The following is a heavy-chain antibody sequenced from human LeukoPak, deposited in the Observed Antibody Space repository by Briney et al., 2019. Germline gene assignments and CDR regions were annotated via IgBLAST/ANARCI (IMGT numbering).Heavy chain of an antibody. D-gene: IGHD3-16*01. CDR1: GFTFSSYA. CDR2: ISGSGGST. J-gene: IGHJ4*02. CDR3: AKDMGYECVWGNFSFDY. V-gene: IGHV3-23*01. Sequence: GGSLRLSCAASGFTFSSYAMSWVRQAPGKGLEWVSAISGSGGSTYYADSVKGRFTISRDNSKNTLYLQMNSLRAEDTAVYYCAKDMGYECVWGNFSFDYWGQGTLVTVSS.